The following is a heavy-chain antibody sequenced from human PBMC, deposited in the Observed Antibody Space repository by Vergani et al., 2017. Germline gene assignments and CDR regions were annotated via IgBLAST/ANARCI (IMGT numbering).Heavy chain of an antibody. Sequence: EVRLVESGGGLVQPGGSLRLSCAASGFTFSTYSLNWVRQAPGKGLDWVSYISTSSSTIYYADSVKGRFTISRDNAKNSLLLQMNSLRAEDTAVYYCARDFAPTADTGSDFWGQGTLVTVSS. CDR1: GFTFSTYS. D-gene: IGHD7-27*01. V-gene: IGHV3-48*01. J-gene: IGHJ4*02. CDR2: ISTSSSTI. CDR3: ARDFAPTADTGSDF.